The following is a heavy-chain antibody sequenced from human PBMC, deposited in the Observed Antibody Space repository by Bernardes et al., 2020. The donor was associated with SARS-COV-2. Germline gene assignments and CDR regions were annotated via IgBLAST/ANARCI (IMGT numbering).Heavy chain of an antibody. CDR3: ARYCGPPDYYYYYGMDV. V-gene: IGHV3-74*01. J-gene: IGHJ6*02. Sequence: GGSLRLSCAASGFTFSSYWMHWVRQVPGKGPVWVSRIYADGTTTSYADSVKGRFTISRDNAKTTLYLQMNSLRVEDTAVYYCARYCGPPDYYYYYGMDVWGQGTTVNVSS. CDR1: GFTFSSYW. CDR2: IYADGTTT. D-gene: IGHD2-21*01.